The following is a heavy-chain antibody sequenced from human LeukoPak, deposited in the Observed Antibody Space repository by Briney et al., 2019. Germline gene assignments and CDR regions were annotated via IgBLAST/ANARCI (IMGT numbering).Heavy chain of an antibody. Sequence: SVKVSCKASGGTFSSYAISWVRQAPGQGLEWMGGIIPIFGTANYAQKFQGRVTITTDESTSTAYMELSSLRSEDTAVYYCARVSTAVAGSLYYYYYMDVWGKGTTVTVSS. CDR3: ARVSTAVAGSLYYYYYMDV. J-gene: IGHJ6*03. V-gene: IGHV1-69*05. CDR2: IIPIFGTA. CDR1: GGTFSSYA. D-gene: IGHD6-19*01.